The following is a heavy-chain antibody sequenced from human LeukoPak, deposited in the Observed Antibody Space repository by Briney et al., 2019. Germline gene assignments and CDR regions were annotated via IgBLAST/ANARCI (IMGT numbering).Heavy chain of an antibody. D-gene: IGHD7-27*01. V-gene: IGHV5-51*01. Sequence: GEALKISCKGSGYSFSNYWIGWVRQMPGKGLEWMGIINPGDSDTRYSPSFQGQVTISADKSINTAYLQWSSLRASDTAIYYCARQTGDKGIDYWGQGTLVTVSS. CDR1: GYSFSNYW. CDR2: INPGDSDT. J-gene: IGHJ4*02. CDR3: ARQTGDKGIDY.